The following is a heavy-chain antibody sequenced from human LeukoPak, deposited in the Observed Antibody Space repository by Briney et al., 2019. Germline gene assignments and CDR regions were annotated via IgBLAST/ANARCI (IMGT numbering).Heavy chain of an antibody. CDR3: AKSPGSWKFDD. J-gene: IGHJ4*02. CDR2: IYYSGNIYYSGNT. V-gene: IGHV4-59*01. Sequence: EASETLSLTCTVSGGSISNYYWSWIRQPPGKGLEWIGYIYYSGNIYYSGNTKYNPSLKSRLTTSVDTSKNQFSLKPSSVTAADTAVYYCAKSPGSWKFDDWGQGTLVTVSS. CDR1: GGSISNYY. D-gene: IGHD6-13*01.